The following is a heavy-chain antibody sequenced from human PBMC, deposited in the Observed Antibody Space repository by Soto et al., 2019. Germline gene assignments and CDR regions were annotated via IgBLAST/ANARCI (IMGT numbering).Heavy chain of an antibody. CDR2: ISGGGGVST. CDR3: AKDAISMVRVVNNGFDP. V-gene: IGHV3-23*01. J-gene: IGHJ5*02. Sequence: EVQLLESGGGLVQPGGSLTLSCAASGFTFSSYAMTWVRQAPGKGLEWVSGISGGGGVSTYYADSVTGRFTISRDNSMNTLYLQMNRLRAEDTTVYYCAKDAISMVRVVNNGFDPWGQGTLVTVSS. CDR1: GFTFSSYA. D-gene: IGHD3-10*01.